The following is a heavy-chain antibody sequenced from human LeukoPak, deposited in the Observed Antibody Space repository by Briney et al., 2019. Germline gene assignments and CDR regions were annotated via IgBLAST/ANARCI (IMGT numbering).Heavy chain of an antibody. CDR1: GYSISSGYY. CDR2: IYHSGST. J-gene: IGHJ5*02. CDR3: ARETIAAASAENFDP. V-gene: IGHV4-38-2*02. Sequence: SETLSLTCTVSGYSISSGYYWGWIRQPPGKGLEWIGSIYHSGSTYYNPSLKSRVTISVDTSKNQFSLKLSSVTAADTAVYYCARETIAAASAENFDPWGQGTLVTVSS. D-gene: IGHD6-13*01.